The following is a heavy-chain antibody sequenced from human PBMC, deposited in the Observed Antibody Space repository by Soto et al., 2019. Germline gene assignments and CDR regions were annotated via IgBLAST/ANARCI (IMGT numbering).Heavy chain of an antibody. Sequence: SETLSLTCTVSGGSISSYYWSWIRQPPGKGLEWIGYIYYSGSTNYSPSLKSRIIISLDTSKNQFSLKVRSVTAADTAVYYCARGEAGYNYGLSSYYGMDVWGPGTTVTVSS. CDR3: ARGEAGYNYGLSSYYGMDV. D-gene: IGHD5-18*01. J-gene: IGHJ6*02. CDR2: IYYSGST. CDR1: GGSISSYY. V-gene: IGHV4-59*01.